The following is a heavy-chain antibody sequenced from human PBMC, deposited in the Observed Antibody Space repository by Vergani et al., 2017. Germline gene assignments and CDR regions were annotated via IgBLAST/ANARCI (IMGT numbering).Heavy chain of an antibody. V-gene: IGHV3-13*01. Sequence: EVQLVESGGGLVKPGGSLRLSCAASGFTFSNYDMHWVRQPTGKGLEWVSGIGTAGDTYYPGSVKGRFTISRENAKNSLYLQMNSLRAGDTAVYYCARGTIFGVDLWGQGTLVTVSS. D-gene: IGHD3-3*01. CDR1: GFTFSNYD. CDR2: IGTAGDT. CDR3: ARGTIFGVDL. J-gene: IGHJ5*02.